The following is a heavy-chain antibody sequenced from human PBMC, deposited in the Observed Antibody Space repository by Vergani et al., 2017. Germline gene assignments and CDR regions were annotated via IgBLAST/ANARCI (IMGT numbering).Heavy chain of an antibody. J-gene: IGHJ5*02. CDR1: GFTFSSYS. CDR3: AKEGYYDFWSGLLDP. D-gene: IGHD3-3*01. V-gene: IGHV3-9*01. Sequence: EVQLVESGGGLVKPGGSLRLSCAASGFTFSSYSMNWVRQAPGKGLEWVSGISWNSGSIGYADSVKGRFTISRDNAKNSLYLQMDSLRAEDTALYYCAKEGYYDFWSGLLDPWGQGTLVTVSS. CDR2: ISWNSGSI.